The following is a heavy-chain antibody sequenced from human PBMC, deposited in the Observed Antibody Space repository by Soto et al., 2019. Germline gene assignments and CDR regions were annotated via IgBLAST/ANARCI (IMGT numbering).Heavy chain of an antibody. Sequence: GESLKISCKGSGYSFTSYWIGWVRQMPGKGLEWMGIIYPGDSDTRYSPSFQGQVTISADKSISTAYLQWSSLKASDTAMYYCARRGDILTGYSYPDYWGQGTLVTVSS. CDR2: IYPGDSDT. D-gene: IGHD3-9*01. J-gene: IGHJ4*02. V-gene: IGHV5-51*01. CDR3: ARRGDILTGYSYPDY. CDR1: GYSFTSYW.